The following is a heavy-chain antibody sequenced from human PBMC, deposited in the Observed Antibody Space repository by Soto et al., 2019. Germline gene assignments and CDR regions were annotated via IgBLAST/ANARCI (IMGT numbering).Heavy chain of an antibody. CDR2: IYHSGST. CDR3: ARDQLYDSSGYYDAFDI. V-gene: IGHV4-30-2*01. Sequence: SETLSLTCAVSGCSISSGGYSWSWIRQPPGKGLEWIGYIYHSGSTYYNPSLKSRVTISVDRSKNQFSLKLSSVTAADTAVYYCARDQLYDSSGYYDAFDIWGQGTMVTVSS. D-gene: IGHD3-22*01. CDR1: GCSISSGGYS. J-gene: IGHJ3*02.